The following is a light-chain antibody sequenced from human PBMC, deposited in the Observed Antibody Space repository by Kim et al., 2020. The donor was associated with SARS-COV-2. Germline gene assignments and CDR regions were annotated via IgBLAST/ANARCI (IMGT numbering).Light chain of an antibody. CDR3: CSYAGNSFV. CDR1: SSDVGGYDY. CDR2: DVT. V-gene: IGLV2-11*03. J-gene: IGLJ1*01. Sequence: PGQSVTVSCTGTSSDVGGYDYVSWCQQHPGKAPKLMIFDVTKRPSGVPDRFSGSKSGNTASLTITGLQAEDEAIYYCCSYAGNSFVFGAGTKVTVL.